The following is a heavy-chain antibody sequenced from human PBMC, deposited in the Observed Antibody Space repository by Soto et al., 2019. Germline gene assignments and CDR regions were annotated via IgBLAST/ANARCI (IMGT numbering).Heavy chain of an antibody. J-gene: IGHJ4*02. Sequence: GGSLRLSCSASGFTFSSYAMHWVRQAPGKGLEYVSGVRGNGDPPFYADSVKGRFTISRDNSKNTLYLQMSSLSADDTAVYYCVKSRGGNNFDFFDWGQGALVTVS. CDR2: VRGNGDPP. V-gene: IGHV3-64D*06. D-gene: IGHD5-12*01. CDR3: VKSRGGNNFDFFD. CDR1: GFTFSSYA.